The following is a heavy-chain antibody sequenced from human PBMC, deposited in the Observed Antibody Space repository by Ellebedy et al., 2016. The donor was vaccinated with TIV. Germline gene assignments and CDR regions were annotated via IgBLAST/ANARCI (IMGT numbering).Heavy chain of an antibody. CDR2: IIVGGST. CDR3: VRDSTHGYDDY. D-gene: IGHD5-24*01. CDR1: GFTFSDYS. Sequence: GESLKISCAASGFTFSDYSMNWVRQAPGKGLEWVSSIIVGGSTYDADSVKGRFIISRDNAENSLYLQMISLRVEDTAVYYCVRDSTHGYDDYWGQGTLVTVSS. J-gene: IGHJ4*02. V-gene: IGHV3-69-1*01.